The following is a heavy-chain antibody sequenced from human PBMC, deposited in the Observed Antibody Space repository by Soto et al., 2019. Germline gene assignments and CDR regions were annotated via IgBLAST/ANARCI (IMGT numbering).Heavy chain of an antibody. J-gene: IGHJ5*02. V-gene: IGHV4-61*01. CDR3: ARDSRWRRDGYDNWFDP. CDR1: GGSVSSGSYY. D-gene: IGHD5-12*01. Sequence: QVQLQESGPGLVKPSETLSLTCTVSGGSVSSGSYYWSWIRPPPGKGLEWIGYSYYSGSTNYNPALRRRVTISVDTSKTQFSLKLGSVTAADTAVYYCARDSRWRRDGYDNWFDPWGQGTLVTVSS. CDR2: SYYSGST.